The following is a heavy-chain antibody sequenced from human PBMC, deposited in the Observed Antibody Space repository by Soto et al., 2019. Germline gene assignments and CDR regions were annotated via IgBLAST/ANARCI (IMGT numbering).Heavy chain of an antibody. Sequence: ASVKVSCKASGYTFTSYDINWVRQATGQGFEWMGWMNPNSGNTGYAQKFQGRFTMTRDTSITTAYMELSSLRSEDTAVYYCAHLVVAGITYYFDSWGQGTLVTVSS. V-gene: IGHV1-8*01. J-gene: IGHJ4*02. CDR2: MNPNSGNT. CDR3: AHLVVAGITYYFDS. D-gene: IGHD2-15*01. CDR1: GYTFTSYD.